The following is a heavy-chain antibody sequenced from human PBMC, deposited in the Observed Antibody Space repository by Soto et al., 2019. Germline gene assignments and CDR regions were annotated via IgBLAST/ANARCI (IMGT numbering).Heavy chain of an antibody. D-gene: IGHD6-19*01. CDR2: IKSISDGETT. V-gene: IGHV3-15*07. Sequence: LLVESGGGFVQPGGSLRLSCVASGFTFSHAWMDWVRQAPGKGLEWVGSIKSISDGETTNYAASVAGRFTISRDDSKNTLFLHVNSLKTEDTGVYYCTRRIAVAGTYYFDYWGQGTLVTVSS. CDR1: GFTFSHAW. CDR3: TRRIAVAGTYYFDY. J-gene: IGHJ4*02.